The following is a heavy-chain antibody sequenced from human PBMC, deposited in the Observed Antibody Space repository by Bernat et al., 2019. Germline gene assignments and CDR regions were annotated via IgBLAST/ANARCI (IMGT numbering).Heavy chain of an antibody. Sequence: EVQLVESGGGLVKPGGSLRLSCAASGFTFSNAWMSWVRQAPGKGLEWVGRIKSKTDGGTTDYAAPVKGRFTISRDDSKNTLYLQMNSLKIEDTGVYYCSTDVRGYSVYPRGSWGQGTLVTASS. CDR2: IKSKTDGGTT. J-gene: IGHJ5*02. CDR1: GFTFSNAW. V-gene: IGHV3-15*01. D-gene: IGHD5-12*01. CDR3: STDVRGYSVYPRGS.